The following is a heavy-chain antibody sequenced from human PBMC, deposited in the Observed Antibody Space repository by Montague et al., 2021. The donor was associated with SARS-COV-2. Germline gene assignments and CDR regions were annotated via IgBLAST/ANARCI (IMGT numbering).Heavy chain of an antibody. V-gene: IGHV6-1*01. Sequence: RQSPSRGLEWLGRTYYRSWWRSQYPGSLESRITISGDTSKNQFSLQLNSVTPEDTAVYYCASAFYGDHWAFDVWGQRTMVTVSS. CDR2: TYYRSWWRS. CDR3: ASAFYGDHWAFDV. J-gene: IGHJ3*01. D-gene: IGHD3-3*02.